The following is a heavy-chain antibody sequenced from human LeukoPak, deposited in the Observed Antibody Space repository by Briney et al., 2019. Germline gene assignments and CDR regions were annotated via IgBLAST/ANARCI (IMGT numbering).Heavy chain of an antibody. Sequence: GRSLRLSCAASGFTFSSYSMNWVRQAPGKGLEWVSSISSSSSYIYYADSVKGRFTISRDNAKNSLYLQMNSLRAEDTAVYYCAREPRGIAAANWGQGTLVTVSS. V-gene: IGHV3-21*01. D-gene: IGHD6-13*01. J-gene: IGHJ4*02. CDR1: GFTFSSYS. CDR3: AREPRGIAAAN. CDR2: ISSSSSYI.